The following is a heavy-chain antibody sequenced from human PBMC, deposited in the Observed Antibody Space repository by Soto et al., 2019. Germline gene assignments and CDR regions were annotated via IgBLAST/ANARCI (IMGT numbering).Heavy chain of an antibody. CDR1: GFTFSSYG. Sequence: PGGSLRLSCAASGFTFSSYGMHWVRQAPGKGLEWVAVIWYDGSNKYYADSVKGRFTISRDNSKNTLYLQMNSLRAEDTAVYYCARDEGSGWNFDYWGQGTLVTVSS. D-gene: IGHD6-19*01. J-gene: IGHJ4*02. CDR3: ARDEGSGWNFDY. CDR2: IWYDGSNK. V-gene: IGHV3-33*01.